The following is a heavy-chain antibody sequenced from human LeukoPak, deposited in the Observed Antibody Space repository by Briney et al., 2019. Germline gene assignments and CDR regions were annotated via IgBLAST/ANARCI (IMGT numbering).Heavy chain of an antibody. D-gene: IGHD6-13*01. Sequence: GASVKVSCKASGYTFTGYYMHWVRQAPGQGLEWMGWINPNSGVTKYAQKFQGRVTMTSDTSISTAYMELSRLKSDDTAVYYCARGGDSSSWYGWFDPWGQGTLVTVSS. J-gene: IGHJ5*02. CDR3: ARGGDSSSWYGWFDP. V-gene: IGHV1-2*02. CDR2: INPNSGVT. CDR1: GYTFTGYY.